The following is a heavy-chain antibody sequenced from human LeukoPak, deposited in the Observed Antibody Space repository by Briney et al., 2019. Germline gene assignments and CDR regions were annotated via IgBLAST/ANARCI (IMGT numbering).Heavy chain of an antibody. J-gene: IGHJ4*02. V-gene: IGHV3-23*01. CDR1: GFMFSNFA. CDR3: AKDQGQAVVPRRFDY. CDR2: IYYSGGNT. D-gene: IGHD2-2*01. Sequence: GSLRLSCAAPGFMFSNFAMSWVRQAPGKGLEWVSTIYYSGGNTYSADSVKGRFTISRDNAKNTLYLQMNSLRAEHTAVYYCAKDQGQAVVPRRFDYWGQGTLVTVSS.